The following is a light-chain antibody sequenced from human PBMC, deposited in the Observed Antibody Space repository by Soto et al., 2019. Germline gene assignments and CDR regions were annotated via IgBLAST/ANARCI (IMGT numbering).Light chain of an antibody. CDR1: SSNIGAGYD. CDR2: GND. Sequence: QSVLTQPPSVSGAPGQGVTISCTGGSSNIGAGYDVHWYQHLPGTSPKLLIYGNDNRPSGVPDRFSGSKSGTSASLAITDLQAEDEADYYCQSYASSLSGSWVFGGGTKLTVL. J-gene: IGLJ3*02. CDR3: QSYASSLSGSWV. V-gene: IGLV1-40*01.